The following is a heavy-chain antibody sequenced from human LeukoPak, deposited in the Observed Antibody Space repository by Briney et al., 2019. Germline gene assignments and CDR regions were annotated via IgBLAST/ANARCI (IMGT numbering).Heavy chain of an antibody. V-gene: IGHV4-39*07. CDR1: GGSISSSSYY. CDR2: IYYSGST. J-gene: IGHJ4*02. Sequence: SETLSLTCTVSGGSISSSSYYWGWIRQPPGKGLEWIGSIYYSGSTYYNPSLKSRVTISVDTSKNQFSLKLSSVTAADTAVYYCATIAARYNDYWGQGTLVTVSS. CDR3: ATIAARYNDY. D-gene: IGHD6-6*01.